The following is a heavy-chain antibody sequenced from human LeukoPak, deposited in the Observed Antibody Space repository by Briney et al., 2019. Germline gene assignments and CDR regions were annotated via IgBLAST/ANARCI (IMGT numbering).Heavy chain of an antibody. D-gene: IGHD5-12*01. Sequence: PSETLSLTCTVSGYSISSGYYWGWIRQPPGKGLEWIGSIYHSGSTYYNPSLKSRVTISVDKSKNQFSLKLSSVTAADTAVYYCARTAASYSGYDPGLGYWGQGTLVTVSS. CDR2: IYHSGST. J-gene: IGHJ4*02. CDR1: GYSISSGYY. V-gene: IGHV4-38-2*02. CDR3: ARTAASYSGYDPGLGY.